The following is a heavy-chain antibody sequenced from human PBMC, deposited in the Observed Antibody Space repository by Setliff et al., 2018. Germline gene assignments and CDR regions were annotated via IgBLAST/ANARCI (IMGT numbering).Heavy chain of an antibody. CDR1: GGSINSGTHF. CDR3: ARTGTYRYFDY. J-gene: IGHJ4*02. CDR2: IHYSGNT. V-gene: IGHV4-39*01. D-gene: IGHD1-1*01. Sequence: SETLSLTCVVSGGSINSGTHFWGWIRQPPGKGLEWIGRIHYSGNTYYNASLKSRVIISVDTAQNQFSLSLSSVTAADTAVYYCARTGTYRYFDYWGQGTLVTVSS.